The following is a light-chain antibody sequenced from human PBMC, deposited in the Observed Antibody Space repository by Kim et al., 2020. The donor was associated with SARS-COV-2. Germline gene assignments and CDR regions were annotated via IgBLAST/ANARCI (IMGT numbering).Light chain of an antibody. Sequence: ATINCRSSQSLLYSSNNKNYFAWYQQKPGQPPKFLIYWASVRESGVPDRFSGSGSGTDFTLTISSLQAEDVAVYYCQQYYDPPITFGQGTRLEIK. J-gene: IGKJ5*01. CDR2: WAS. V-gene: IGKV4-1*01. CDR3: QQYYDPPIT. CDR1: QSLLYSSNNKNY.